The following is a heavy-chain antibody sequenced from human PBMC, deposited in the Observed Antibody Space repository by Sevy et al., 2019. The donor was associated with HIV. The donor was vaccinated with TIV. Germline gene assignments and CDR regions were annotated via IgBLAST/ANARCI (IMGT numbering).Heavy chain of an antibody. CDR3: ASGHSSGWYYFDY. D-gene: IGHD6-19*01. CDR2: IIPIFGTA. Sequence: ASVKVSCKASGGTFSSYAISWVRQAPGQGLEWMGGIIPIFGTANYAQKFQDRVTITADKSTSTAYMELSSLRSEDTAVYYCASGHSSGWYYFDYWGQGTLVTVSS. V-gene: IGHV1-69*06. CDR1: GGTFSSYA. J-gene: IGHJ4*02.